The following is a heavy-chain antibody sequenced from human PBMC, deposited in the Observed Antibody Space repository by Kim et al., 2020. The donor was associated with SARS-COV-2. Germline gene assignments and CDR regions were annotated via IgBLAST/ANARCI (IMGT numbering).Heavy chain of an antibody. V-gene: IGHV3-43*01. Sequence: DSVKGRFTISRDNSKNSLYLQMNSLRTEDTAFYYCVKDVNYYGSGSYGVYWGQGTLVTVSS. CDR3: VKDVNYYGSGSYGVY. J-gene: IGHJ4*02. D-gene: IGHD3-10*01.